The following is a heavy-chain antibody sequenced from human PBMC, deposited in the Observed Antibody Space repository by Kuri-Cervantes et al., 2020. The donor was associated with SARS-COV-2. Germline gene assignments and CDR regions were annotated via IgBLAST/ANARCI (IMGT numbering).Heavy chain of an antibody. D-gene: IGHD4-23*01. J-gene: IGHJ6*03. CDR2: IKQDGSEK. V-gene: IGHV3-7*04. CDR1: GFTFSSYW. Sequence: ETLSLTCAASGFTFSSYWMSWVRQAPGKGLEWVANIKQDGSEKYYVDSVKGRFTISRDNAKNSLYLQMNSLRAEDTAVYYCARATVGQAAYYYYYMDVWGQGTLVTVSS. CDR3: ARATVGQAAYYYYYMDV.